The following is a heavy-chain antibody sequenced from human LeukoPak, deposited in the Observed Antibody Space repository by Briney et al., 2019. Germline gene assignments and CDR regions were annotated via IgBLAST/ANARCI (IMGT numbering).Heavy chain of an antibody. V-gene: IGHV3-74*01. J-gene: IGHJ6*03. D-gene: IGHD3-3*01. CDR3: ARDRRYDFWSGYYGSPYYYYYYYMDV. CDR2: INSDGSNT. Sequence: GGSLRLSCAASGFTFSSYWMNWVRQAPGKGLVWVSRINSDGSNTKYADSVKGRFTISRDNAKNSLYLQMNSLRAEDTAVYYCARDRRYDFWSGYYGSPYYYYYYYMDVWGKGTTVTVSS. CDR1: GFTFSSYW.